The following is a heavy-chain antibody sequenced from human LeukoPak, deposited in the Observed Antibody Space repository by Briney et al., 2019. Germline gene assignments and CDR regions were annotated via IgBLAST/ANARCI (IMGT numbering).Heavy chain of an antibody. J-gene: IGHJ3*02. D-gene: IGHD6-13*01. V-gene: IGHV3-74*01. Sequence: GGSLRLSCGASGFNFSNSWMHWVRQAPGKGLVWVSGINHDGSETYYADSVKGRFTISRDNAKNSLYLQMNSLRAEDTAVYYCASLSSPSDAFDIWGQGTMVTVSS. CDR3: ASLSSPSDAFDI. CDR1: GFNFSNSW. CDR2: INHDGSET.